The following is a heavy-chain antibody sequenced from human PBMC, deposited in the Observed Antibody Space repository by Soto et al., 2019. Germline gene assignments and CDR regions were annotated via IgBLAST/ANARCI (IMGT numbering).Heavy chain of an antibody. CDR2: IYNSGST. D-gene: IGHD1-26*01. CDR3: ARSGGSFNLDY. V-gene: IGHV4-4*07. CDR1: GGSISNYY. J-gene: IGHJ4*02. Sequence: SETLSLTCTVSGGSISNYYWSWIRQPAGKGLEWIGRIYNSGSTKYNPSLKSRVTMSDDTSKNQFSLNLISVTAADTAVYYCARSGGSFNLDYWGLGTLVTVSS.